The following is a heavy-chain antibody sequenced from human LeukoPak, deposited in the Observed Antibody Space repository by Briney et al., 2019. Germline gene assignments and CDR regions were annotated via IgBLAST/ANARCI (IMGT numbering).Heavy chain of an antibody. CDR3: ARVFGAGYSDY. J-gene: IGHJ4*02. V-gene: IGHV3-7*01. D-gene: IGHD4/OR15-4a*01. CDR1: EFTFSSYW. Sequence: PGGSLRLSCAASEFTFSSYWMSWVRQAPGKWLEWVASIKQDGSEKYYVDSVKGRVTISRDNAKNSLYLQMNSLRAEDTAVYYCARVFGAGYSDYWGQGTQVTVSS. CDR2: IKQDGSEK.